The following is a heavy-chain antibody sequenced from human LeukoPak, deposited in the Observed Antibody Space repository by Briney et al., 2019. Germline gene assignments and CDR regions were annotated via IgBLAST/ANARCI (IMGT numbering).Heavy chain of an antibody. J-gene: IGHJ3*02. CDR2: MNPNSGNT. V-gene: IGHV1-8*03. CDR1: GYTFTSYD. D-gene: IGHD6-13*01. CDR3: ARVELAAAGIAYEI. Sequence: GASVKVSCTASGYTFTSYDINWVRQATGQGLEWMGWMNPNSGNTGYAQKFQGRVTITRNTSISTAYMELSSLRSEDTAVYYCARVELAAAGIAYEIWGQGTMVTVSS.